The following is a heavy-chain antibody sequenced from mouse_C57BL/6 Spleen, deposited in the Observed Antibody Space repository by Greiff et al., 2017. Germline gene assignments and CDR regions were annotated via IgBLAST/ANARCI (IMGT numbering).Heavy chain of an antibody. CDR2: INPGSGGT. Sequence: QVQLKESGAELVRPGTSVKVSCKASGYAFTNYLIEWVKQRPGQGLEWIGVINPGSGGTNYNEKFKGKATLTADKSSSTAYMQLSSLTSEDSAVYFCARPGNGYDGFAYWGQGTLVTVSA. V-gene: IGHV1-54*01. CDR1: GYAFTNYL. D-gene: IGHD2-2*01. CDR3: ARPGNGYDGFAY. J-gene: IGHJ3*01.